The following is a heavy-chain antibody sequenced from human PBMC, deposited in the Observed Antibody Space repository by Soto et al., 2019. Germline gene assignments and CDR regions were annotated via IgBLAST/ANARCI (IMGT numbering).Heavy chain of an antibody. D-gene: IGHD6-13*01. J-gene: IGHJ5*02. CDR1: GYTFTGYC. CDR3: ARAAIHGSSWYFWFDP. CDR2: IIPKCGTT. V-gene: IGHV1-69*13. Sequence: SVKVSCKASGYTFTGYCMHWVRQAPGQGLEWMGGIIPKCGTTNYAQKFKGRVTISADESTSTAYMELSSLTSEDAAVYYCARAAIHGSSWYFWFDPWGQGTLVTVSS.